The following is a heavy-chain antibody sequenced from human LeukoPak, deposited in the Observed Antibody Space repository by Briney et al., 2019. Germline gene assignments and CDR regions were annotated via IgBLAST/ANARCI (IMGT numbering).Heavy chain of an antibody. V-gene: IGHV5-51*01. J-gene: IGHJ4*02. CDR1: GYSFTTSW. D-gene: IGHD6-19*01. CDR3: ARLRKYSSGWYYGF. Sequence: PGEPLKISCKGSGYSFTTSWIGWVRQIPGKGLEWMGITYPGDSDTTYSPSFQGQVTISVDKSISTAYLQWSSLKASDTAMYYCARLRKYSSGWYYGFWGQGTLVLVSS. CDR2: TYPGDSDT.